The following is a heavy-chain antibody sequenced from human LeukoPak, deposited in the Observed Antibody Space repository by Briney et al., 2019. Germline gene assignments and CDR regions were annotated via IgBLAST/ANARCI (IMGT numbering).Heavy chain of an antibody. Sequence: SETLSLTCAVSGYSVSISYYWGWIRQPPGKGLEWIGNIYHSGDTYYNPSLRSRVAMSVDTSKNQFSLRLSSVTAADTARYYCARHAVAYSNPDNKYYYMDVWGKGITVTVSS. CDR1: GYSVSISYY. CDR2: IYHSGDT. V-gene: IGHV4-38-2*01. D-gene: IGHD4-11*01. J-gene: IGHJ6*03. CDR3: ARHAVAYSNPDNKYYYMDV.